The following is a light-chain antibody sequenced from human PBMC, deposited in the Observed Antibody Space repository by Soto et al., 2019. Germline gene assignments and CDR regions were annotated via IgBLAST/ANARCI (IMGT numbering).Light chain of an antibody. CDR3: CSYAGSYTFF. V-gene: IGLV2-11*01. Sequence: QSVLTQPRSVSGSTGQSVTISCTGTSSDVGGYNYVSWYQQHPGKAPKLMIYDVSKRPSGVPDRFSGSKSGNTASLTISGLQAEDEADYYCCSYAGSYTFFFGTGTKLTVL. J-gene: IGLJ1*01. CDR1: SSDVGGYNY. CDR2: DVS.